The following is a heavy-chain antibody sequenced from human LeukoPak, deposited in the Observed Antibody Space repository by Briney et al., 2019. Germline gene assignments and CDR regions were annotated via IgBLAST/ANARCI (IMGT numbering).Heavy chain of an antibody. CDR3: AKDAQRGFDYSNSLES. J-gene: IGHJ4*02. Sequence: GGSLRLYGVTSGFTFSHYAMHWVRQAPGKGLEWVAVIWNDGSDKYYGDSVKGRLTISRDNAKKTVYLQMNSLRVEETAVYYCAKDAQRGFDYSNSLESWGQGALVTVSS. V-gene: IGHV3-33*06. D-gene: IGHD4-11*01. CDR1: GFTFSHYA. CDR2: IWNDGSDK.